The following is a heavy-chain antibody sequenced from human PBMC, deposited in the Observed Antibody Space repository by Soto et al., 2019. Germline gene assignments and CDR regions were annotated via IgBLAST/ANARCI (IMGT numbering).Heavy chain of an antibody. CDR2: IYYSGST. D-gene: IGHD3-10*01. CDR1: GGSISSGDYY. Sequence: KASETLSLTCTVSGGSISSGDYYWSWIRQPPGKGLEWIGYIYYSGSTYYNPSLKSRVTITVDTSKNQFSLKLSSVTAADTAVYYCASAGEALTMVRGVHRGFDYWGQGTLVTVSS. V-gene: IGHV4-30-4*01. J-gene: IGHJ4*02. CDR3: ASAGEALTMVRGVHRGFDY.